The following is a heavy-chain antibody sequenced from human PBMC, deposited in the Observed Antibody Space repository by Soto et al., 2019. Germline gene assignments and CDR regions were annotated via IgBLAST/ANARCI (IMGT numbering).Heavy chain of an antibody. V-gene: IGHV3-30-3*01. Sequence: QVQLVESGGGVVQPGRSLRLSCAASGFTFSSYAMHWVRQAPGKGLEWVAVISYDGSNKYYADSVKGRFTISRDNSKNTLYLQMNSLRAEDXXXXXXXXXXXXXXXXXXXXXXXXXXMXVWGQGTTVT. J-gene: IGHJ6*02. CDR3: XXXXXXXXXXXXXXXXXXXXMXV. CDR2: ISYDGSNK. CDR1: GFTFSSYA.